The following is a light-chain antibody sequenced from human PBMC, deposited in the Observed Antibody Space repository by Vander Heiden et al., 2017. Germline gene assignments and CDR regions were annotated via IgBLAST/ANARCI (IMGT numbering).Light chain of an antibody. CDR1: SSDLDTSNY. Sequence: QSALTQPASVSGSPGQSITISCTGISSDLDTSNYVSGYQHHPGKAPKLMLYEVNNRPSGVSNRFSGSKSDNTASLTISGLQAEDEAYYYCSSYTNTYTWVFGGGTKVTVL. J-gene: IGLJ3*02. CDR3: SSYTNTYTWV. CDR2: EVN. V-gene: IGLV2-14*01.